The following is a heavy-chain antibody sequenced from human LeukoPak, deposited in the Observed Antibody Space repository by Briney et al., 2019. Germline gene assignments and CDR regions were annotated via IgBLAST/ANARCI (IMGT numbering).Heavy chain of an antibody. D-gene: IGHD6-19*01. CDR1: GFTFSSYS. CDR2: ISSSSSTI. Sequence: PGGSLRLSCAASGFTFSSYSMNWVRQAPGKGLEWVSYISSSSSTIYYADSVEGRFTISRDNAKNSLYLQMNSLRAEDTAVYYCARDRVAVAGNRPVDYWGQGTLVTVSS. J-gene: IGHJ4*02. CDR3: ARDRVAVAGNRPVDY. V-gene: IGHV3-48*01.